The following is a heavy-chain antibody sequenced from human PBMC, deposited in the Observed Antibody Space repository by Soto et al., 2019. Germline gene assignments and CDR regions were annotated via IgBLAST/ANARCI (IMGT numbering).Heavy chain of an antibody. CDR3: TRQGKWELLRGYYYGMDV. V-gene: IGHV3-73*01. D-gene: IGHD1-26*01. CDR2: ISYDGSKANSYAT. J-gene: IGHJ6*02. Sequence: PGGSLRLSCAASGFTFSSYAMHWVRQAPGKGLEWVAVISYDGSKANSYATAYAASVKGRFTISRDDSKNTAYLQMNSLKTEDTAVYYCTRQGKWELLRGYYYGMDVWGQGTTVTVSS. CDR1: GFTFSSYA.